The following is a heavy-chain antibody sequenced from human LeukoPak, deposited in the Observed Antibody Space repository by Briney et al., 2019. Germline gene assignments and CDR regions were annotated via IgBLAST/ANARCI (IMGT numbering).Heavy chain of an antibody. CDR1: GFTFSSHW. CDR2: INSDGSSI. D-gene: IGHD1-20*01. V-gene: IGHV3-74*01. Sequence: PGGSLRLSCAASGFTFSSHWMHWVRQAPGKGLVWVSRINSDGSSISYADSVKGRFTISRDNAKNTLYLQMNSLRAEDTAVYYCARDPTNKWKLPLYYLDYWGQGTLVTVSS. J-gene: IGHJ4*02. CDR3: ARDPTNKWKLPLYYLDY.